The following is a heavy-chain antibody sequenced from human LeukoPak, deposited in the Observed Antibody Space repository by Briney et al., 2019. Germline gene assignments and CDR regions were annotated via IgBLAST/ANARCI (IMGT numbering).Heavy chain of an antibody. Sequence: SETLSLTCTVSGGSISSYYWSWIRQPAGKGLEWIGRIYTSGSTNYNPSLKSRVTMSVDTSKNQFSLKLNSVTAADTAVYYCARDSYDFWSGYYGRQSKFDPWGQGTLVTVSS. CDR3: ARDSYDFWSGYYGRQSKFDP. J-gene: IGHJ5*02. V-gene: IGHV4-4*07. CDR1: GGSISSYY. D-gene: IGHD3-3*01. CDR2: IYTSGST.